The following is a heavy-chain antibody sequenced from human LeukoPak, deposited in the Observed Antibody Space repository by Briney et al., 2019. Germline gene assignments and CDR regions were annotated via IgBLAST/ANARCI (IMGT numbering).Heavy chain of an antibody. CDR3: LRGSSDWEGMDI. V-gene: IGHV3-74*01. D-gene: IGHD6-19*01. CDR1: GFTLRTSW. Sequence: GGSLRLSCAASGFTLRTSWIHWVRQAAGKGLEWISRISPGDSRAIYADSLKGRLTISRDDAKNTVYLQMNSVRADDTAMYYCLRGSSDWEGMDIWGQGTLVTVSS. J-gene: IGHJ4*02. CDR2: ISPGDSRA.